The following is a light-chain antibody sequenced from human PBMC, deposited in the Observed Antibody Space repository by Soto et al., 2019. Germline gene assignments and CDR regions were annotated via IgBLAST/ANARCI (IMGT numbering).Light chain of an antibody. CDR1: QSVSSSY. V-gene: IGKV3-20*01. J-gene: IGKJ2*01. CDR2: AAS. CDR3: QLYGSSPPRYT. Sequence: ESVLTQSPGTLSLSPGERATLSCRASQSVSSSYLAWYQQKPGQAPRLLIYAASTRATGIPDRFSGSGSRTDFTLTISRLEPEDFAVYFCQLYGSSPPRYTFGQGTKLEIK.